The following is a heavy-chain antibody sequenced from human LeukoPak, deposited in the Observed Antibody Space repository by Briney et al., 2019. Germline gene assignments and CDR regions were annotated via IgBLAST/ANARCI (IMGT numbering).Heavy chain of an antibody. J-gene: IGHJ4*02. V-gene: IGHV3-23*01. CDR2: ISGSGGST. Sequence: RTGGSLRLSCAASGFTFSSYAMSWVRQAPGKGLEWVSAISGSGGSTYYADSVKGRFTISRDNSKNTLYLQMNSLRAEDTAVYYCAKTDIRIAAAFHWGQGTLVTVSS. D-gene: IGHD6-13*01. CDR3: AKTDIRIAAAFH. CDR1: GFTFSSYA.